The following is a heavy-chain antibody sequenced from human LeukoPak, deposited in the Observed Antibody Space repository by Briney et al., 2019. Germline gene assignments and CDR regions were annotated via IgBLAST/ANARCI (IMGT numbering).Heavy chain of an antibody. CDR3: AKDIVVVPGADYFDY. J-gene: IGHJ4*02. CDR2: ISGSGGRT. D-gene: IGHD2-2*01. V-gene: IGHV3-23*01. CDR1: GFIFSSYA. Sequence: AGGSLRLSCAASGFIFSSYAMSWVRRAPGKGLEWVSTISGSGGRTYYADSVKGRFTISRDNSKNTLYLQMNSLRAEDTAVYYCAKDIVVVPGADYFDYWGQGTLVTVSS.